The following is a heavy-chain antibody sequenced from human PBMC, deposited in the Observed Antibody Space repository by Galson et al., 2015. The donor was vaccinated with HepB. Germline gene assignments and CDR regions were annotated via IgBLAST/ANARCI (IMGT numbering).Heavy chain of an antibody. V-gene: IGHV3-33*01. J-gene: IGHJ3*02. CDR1: GFTFSSYG. CDR3: ARDGGGPGTPRPLDAFDI. D-gene: IGHD1-1*01. CDR2: IWYDGSNK. Sequence: SLRLPCAASGFTFSSYGMHWVRQAPGKGLEWVAVIWYDGSNKYYADSVKGRFTISRDNSKNALYLQMNSLRAEDTAVYYCARDGGGPGTPRPLDAFDIWGQGTMVTVSS.